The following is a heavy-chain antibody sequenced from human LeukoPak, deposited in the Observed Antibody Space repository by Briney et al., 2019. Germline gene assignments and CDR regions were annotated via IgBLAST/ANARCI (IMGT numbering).Heavy chain of an antibody. V-gene: IGHV3-30*04. CDR2: ISYDGSNK. CDR3: ARGGSYRSQPHFDC. Sequence: PTGRSLILACAAYGFTFSSYAMHWVRQATGKGLEWVAVISYDGSNKYYADSVKGRFTISRDNSKNTLFLQMNSLRAEDTALYYCARGGSYRSQPHFDCWGQGTPVTVSS. CDR1: GFTFSSYA. J-gene: IGHJ4*02. D-gene: IGHD3-16*02.